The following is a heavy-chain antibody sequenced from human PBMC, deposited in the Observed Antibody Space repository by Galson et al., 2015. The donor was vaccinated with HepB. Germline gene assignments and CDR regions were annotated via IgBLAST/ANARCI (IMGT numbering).Heavy chain of an antibody. CDR1: GFTFSSYS. CDR3: ARETDSSGPFGI. CDR2: ISSSSSYI. J-gene: IGHJ3*02. D-gene: IGHD3-22*01. Sequence: SLRLSCAASGFTFSSYSMNWVRQAPGKGLEWVSSISSSSSYIYYADSVKGRFTISRDNAKNSLYLQMNSLRAEDTAVYYCARETDSSGPFGIWGQGTMVTVSS. V-gene: IGHV3-21*01.